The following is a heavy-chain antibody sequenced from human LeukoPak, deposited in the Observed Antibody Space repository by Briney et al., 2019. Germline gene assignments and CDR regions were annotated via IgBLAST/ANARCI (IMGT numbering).Heavy chain of an antibody. V-gene: IGHV4-30-4*01. CDR1: GDSISSDNYY. D-gene: IGHD6-19*01. CDR2: IYYSGST. J-gene: IGHJ4*02. CDR3: ARSEWLGPFDY. Sequence: SQTLSLTCTVSGDSISSDNYYWNWIRQPPGKGLEWIGYIYYSGSTNYNPSLKSRVTISVDKSKNQFSLKLSSVTAADTAVYYCARSEWLGPFDYWGQGTLVTVSS.